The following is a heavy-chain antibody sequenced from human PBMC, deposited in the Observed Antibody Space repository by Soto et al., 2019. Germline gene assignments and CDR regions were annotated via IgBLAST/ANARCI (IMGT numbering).Heavy chain of an antibody. D-gene: IGHD1-7*01. V-gene: IGHV4-31*03. Sequence: SETLSLTCTVSGGSINSGGYYWSWIRQHPGEGLEWIGYIYYSGSTYYNPSLKSRVSISADTSKNQFSLTLTSVTAADTAVYYCAREDWHFPHWGQGTQVTVSS. CDR2: IYYSGST. CDR1: GGSINSGGYY. J-gene: IGHJ4*01. CDR3: AREDWHFPH.